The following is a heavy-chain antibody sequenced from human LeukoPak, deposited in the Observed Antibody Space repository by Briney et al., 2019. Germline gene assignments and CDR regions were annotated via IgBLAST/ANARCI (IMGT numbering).Heavy chain of an antibody. Sequence: PGGSLRLSCAASGFTFSSYAMHWVRQAPGKGLEWVANIKYDGSETYYVDSVKGRFTISGDNGKNSLYVQMNSLSVEDTAVYYCATYSTLNARDFQHWGQGTLVIVSS. J-gene: IGHJ1*01. V-gene: IGHV3-7*01. CDR3: ATYSTLNARDFQH. CDR1: GFTFSSYA. CDR2: IKYDGSET. D-gene: IGHD2/OR15-2a*01.